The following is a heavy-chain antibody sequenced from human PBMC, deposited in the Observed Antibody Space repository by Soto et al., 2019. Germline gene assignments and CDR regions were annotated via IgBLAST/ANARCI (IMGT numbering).Heavy chain of an antibody. Sequence: QVQLVESGGGVVQPGRSLRLSCAASGFTFRSYPMNWVRQGPGKGLEWVAVISHDGRSKQYADSVKGRATVYRDNYRNTLSLQMNSLRVEDPAVYFCVREGQWVLFWGQGTLVTVSS. J-gene: IGHJ4*02. CDR3: VREGQWVLF. D-gene: IGHD6-19*01. V-gene: IGHV3-30*04. CDR2: ISHDGRSK. CDR1: GFTFRSYP.